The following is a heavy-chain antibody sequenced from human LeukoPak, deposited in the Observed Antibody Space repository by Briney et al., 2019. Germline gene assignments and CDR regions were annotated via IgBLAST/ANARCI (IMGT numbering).Heavy chain of an antibody. CDR3: ARRGPDRALDY. Sequence: GGSLRLSCGGSGFRFSDYPMDWVRQAPGKGPEWVARIRDKTIGYTTEYAASVRNRFIISRDDSKNSLYFQLNSLKSEDTAVYYCARRGPDRALDYWGQGTMVTVSS. D-gene: IGHD1-26*01. CDR2: IRDKTIGYTT. J-gene: IGHJ4*02. CDR1: GFRFSDYP. V-gene: IGHV3-72*01.